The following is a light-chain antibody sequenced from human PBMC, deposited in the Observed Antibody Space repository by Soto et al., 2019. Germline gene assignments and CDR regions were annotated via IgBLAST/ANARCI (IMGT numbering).Light chain of an antibody. V-gene: IGLV2-23*02. Sequence: QSALTQPASVSGSPGQSVTISCTGTSSDVGNYNLVSWYQQYPGKAPKLIIYEVNKRPSGVSNRFSGSKSGNTASLTISGLQAEDEADYYCCSYAGSTTYVFGTGTKVTVL. CDR1: SSDVGNYNL. J-gene: IGLJ1*01. CDR2: EVN. CDR3: CSYAGSTTYV.